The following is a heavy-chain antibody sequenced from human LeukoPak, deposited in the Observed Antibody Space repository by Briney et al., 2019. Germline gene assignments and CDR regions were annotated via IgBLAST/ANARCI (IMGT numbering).Heavy chain of an antibody. CDR2: ISGSGGST. Sequence: GASLRLSCAASGFTFSNYAMSWVRQAPGKGLEWVSAISGSGGSTYYADSVKGRFTISRDNSKNTLYLQMNSLRAEDTAVYYCAKGDEWFGVYYFDYWGQGTLVTVSS. J-gene: IGHJ4*02. D-gene: IGHD3-10*01. CDR1: GFTFSNYA. V-gene: IGHV3-23*01. CDR3: AKGDEWFGVYYFDY.